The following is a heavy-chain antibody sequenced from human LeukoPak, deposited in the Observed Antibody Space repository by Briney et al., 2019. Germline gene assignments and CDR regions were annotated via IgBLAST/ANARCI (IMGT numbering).Heavy chain of an antibody. V-gene: IGHV3-66*01. D-gene: IGHD3-10*01. CDR3: ARTRYYYNSRSYGAPYYFDY. J-gene: IGHJ4*02. Sequence: PGGSLRLSCAASGFTVSSNYMTWVRKAPGRGLEWVSFIYIGGSTSYADSVKGRFTISRDNSKNTLYLQMNSLRAEDTAVYYCARTRYYYNSRSYGAPYYFDYWGQGTLVTVSS. CDR1: GFTVSSNY. CDR2: IYIGGST.